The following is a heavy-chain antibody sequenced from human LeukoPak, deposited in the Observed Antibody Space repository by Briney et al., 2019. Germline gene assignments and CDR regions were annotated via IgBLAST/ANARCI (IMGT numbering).Heavy chain of an antibody. Sequence: ASVKVSCKASGYTFTGCYIHGVRQAPGQGLEWMGWINPNSGGTNYAQKFQGRVTMTRDTSISTAYMELSRLRSDDTAVYYCARGGPGGSFFYYFDYWGQGTLVTVSS. CDR2: INPNSGGT. CDR1: GYTFTGCY. D-gene: IGHD1-26*01. J-gene: IGHJ4*02. CDR3: ARGGPGGSFFYYFDY. V-gene: IGHV1-2*02.